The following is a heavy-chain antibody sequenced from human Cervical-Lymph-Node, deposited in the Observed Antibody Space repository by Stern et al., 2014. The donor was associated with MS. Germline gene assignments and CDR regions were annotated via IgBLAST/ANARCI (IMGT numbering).Heavy chain of an antibody. D-gene: IGHD1-26*01. V-gene: IGHV3-30*04. CDR3: AREPVVGATRYGMDV. Sequence: QVQLVQSGGGVVQPGRSLRLSCAASGFTFSSYAMHWVRQAPGKGLEWVAVISYDGSNKYYADSVKGRFTISRDNSKNTLYLQMNSLRAEDTAVYYCAREPVVGATRYGMDVWGQGTTVTVSS. CDR1: GFTFSSYA. CDR2: ISYDGSNK. J-gene: IGHJ6*02.